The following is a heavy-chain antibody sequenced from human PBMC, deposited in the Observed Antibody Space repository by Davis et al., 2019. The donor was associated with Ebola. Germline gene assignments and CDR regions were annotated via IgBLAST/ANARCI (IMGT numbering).Heavy chain of an antibody. CDR2: IYSGGST. CDR1: GFTVSSNY. Sequence: GESLKISCAASGFTVSSNYMSWVRQAPGKGLEWVSVIYSGGSTYYADSVKGRFTISRDNSKNTLYLQMNSLRAEDTAVYYCAKGVVVGATTDAFDIWGQGTMVTVSS. D-gene: IGHD1-26*01. CDR3: AKGVVVGATTDAFDI. J-gene: IGHJ3*02. V-gene: IGHV3-66*02.